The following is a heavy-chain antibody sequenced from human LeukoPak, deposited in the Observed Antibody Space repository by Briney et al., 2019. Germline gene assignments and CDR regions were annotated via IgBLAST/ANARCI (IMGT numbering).Heavy chain of an antibody. D-gene: IGHD4-11*01. CDR3: ARVLDYSNAHFDY. CDR1: GGTFSSYA. Sequence: GSSVKVSCKASGGTFSSYAISWVRQAPGQGLEWMGGIIPIFGTANYAQEFQGRVTVTADESTSTAYMELSSLRSEDTAVYYCARVLDYSNAHFDYWGQGTLVTVSS. J-gene: IGHJ4*02. V-gene: IGHV1-69*01. CDR2: IIPIFGTA.